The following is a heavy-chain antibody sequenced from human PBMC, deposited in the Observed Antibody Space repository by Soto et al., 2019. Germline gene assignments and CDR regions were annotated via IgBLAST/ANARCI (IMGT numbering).Heavy chain of an antibody. V-gene: IGHV3-23*01. Sequence: LRLSCAASGFTFSSYAMGWVRQAPGKGLEWVSAISGSGGSTYYADSVKGRFTISRDNSKNTLYLQMNSLRAEDTALYYCAKSLERMVASDFRVYWGQGTLVTVSS. CDR2: ISGSGGST. CDR1: GFTFSSYA. J-gene: IGHJ4*02. CDR3: AKSLERMVASDFRVY. D-gene: IGHD5-12*01.